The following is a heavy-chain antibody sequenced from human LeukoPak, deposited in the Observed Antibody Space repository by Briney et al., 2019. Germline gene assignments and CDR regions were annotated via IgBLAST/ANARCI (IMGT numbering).Heavy chain of an antibody. CDR1: GFTFDDYA. V-gene: IGHV3-9*01. CDR3: ARDIVVVPPRFDP. Sequence: GGSLRLSCAASGFTFDDYAMHWVQHAPGKGLEWVSGISWNSGSISYADSVKGRFTISRDNAKNSLYLQMNSLRAEDTALYYCARDIVVVPPRFDPWGQGTLVTVSS. D-gene: IGHD2-2*01. J-gene: IGHJ5*02. CDR2: ISWNSGSI.